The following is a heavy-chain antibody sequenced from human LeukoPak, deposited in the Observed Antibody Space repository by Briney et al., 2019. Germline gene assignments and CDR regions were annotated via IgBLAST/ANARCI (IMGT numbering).Heavy chain of an antibody. CDR3: ARADDWGLDY. CDR2: ITGSSSSYI. V-gene: IGHV3-21*01. CDR1: RFTFSSYT. J-gene: IGHJ4*02. Sequence: GGSLRLSCAASRFTFSSYTMNWVRLAPGKGLEWVSSITGSSSSYIFYADSVKGRFTISRDNAKNSLYLQMNSLRAEDTAVYYRARADDWGLDYWGQGTLVTVSS. D-gene: IGHD7-27*01.